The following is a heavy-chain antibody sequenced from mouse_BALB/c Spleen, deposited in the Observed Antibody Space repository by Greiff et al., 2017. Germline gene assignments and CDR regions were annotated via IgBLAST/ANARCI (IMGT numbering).Heavy chain of an antibody. CDR3: ARDEGYYGFAY. CDR2: ISYDGSN. V-gene: IGHV3-6*02. J-gene: IGHJ3*01. Sequence: VQLQESGPGLVKPSQSLSLTCSVTGYSITSGYYWNWIRQFPGNKLEWMGYISYDGSNNYNPSLKNRISITRDTSKNQFFLKLNSVTTEDTATYYCARDEGYYGFAYWGQGTLVTVSA. D-gene: IGHD2-3*01. CDR1: GYSITSGYY.